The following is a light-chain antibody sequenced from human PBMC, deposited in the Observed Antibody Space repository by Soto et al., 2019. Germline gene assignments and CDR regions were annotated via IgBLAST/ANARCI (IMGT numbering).Light chain of an antibody. V-gene: IGLV2-14*01. CDR2: EVS. J-gene: IGLJ1*01. CDR3: SSYTGSYTFV. Sequence: QYALTQPASVSGSPGQSITISCTGTSSDVSVYKYVSWYQQHPGKAPKLMIYEVSNRPSGVSNRFSGSKSGNTASLTISGLKAEDDADYYCSSYTGSYTFVFGTGTKLTVL. CDR1: SSDVSVYKY.